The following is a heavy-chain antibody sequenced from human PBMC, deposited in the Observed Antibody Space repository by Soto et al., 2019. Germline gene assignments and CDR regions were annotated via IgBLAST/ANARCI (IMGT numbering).Heavy chain of an antibody. CDR3: GRENKRVAAAGMNYYYYGMDD. V-gene: IGHV1-69*13. Sequence: GASVKVSCKASGGTFSSYAISWVRQAPGQGLEWMGGIIPIFGTANYAQKFQGRVTITADESTSTAYMELSSLRSEDTAVYYCGRENKRVAAAGMNYYYYGMDDWGQGTTVTVSS. D-gene: IGHD6-13*01. CDR2: IIPIFGTA. CDR1: GGTFSSYA. J-gene: IGHJ6*02.